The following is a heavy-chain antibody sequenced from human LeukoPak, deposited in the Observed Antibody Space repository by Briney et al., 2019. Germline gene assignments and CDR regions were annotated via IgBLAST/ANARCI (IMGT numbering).Heavy chain of an antibody. Sequence: GASVKVSFKSSGGTFSSYAISWVRQAPGQGLEWMGGIIPIFGTANYAQKFQGRVTITADESTSTAYMELSSLRSEDTAVYYCARVMNYYDSVAFDIWGQGTMVTVSS. CDR1: GGTFSSYA. CDR2: IIPIFGTA. D-gene: IGHD3-22*01. V-gene: IGHV1-69*13. CDR3: ARVMNYYDSVAFDI. J-gene: IGHJ3*02.